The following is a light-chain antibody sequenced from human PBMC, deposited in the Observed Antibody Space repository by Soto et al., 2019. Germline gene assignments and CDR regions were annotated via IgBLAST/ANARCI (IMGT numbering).Light chain of an antibody. J-gene: IGLJ2*01. Sequence: QSVLTQPPSASGTPGQVVTISCSGSSSNIGSNTVNWYQHLPGTAPKLLIYSNYQRPSGVPDRFSGSKSGTSASLAISGLQSEDAADYYCAAWDDRLSDLLFGGGTKVTVL. CDR3: AAWDDRLSDLL. V-gene: IGLV1-44*01. CDR1: SSNIGSNT. CDR2: SNY.